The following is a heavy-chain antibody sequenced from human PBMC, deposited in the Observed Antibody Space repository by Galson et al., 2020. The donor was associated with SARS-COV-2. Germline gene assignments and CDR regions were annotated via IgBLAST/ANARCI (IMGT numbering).Heavy chain of an antibody. Sequence: SETLSLTCTVSGGSVSSGSYFWSWIRQPPGRGLEFIGYVYSNGGTQYNPSLNSRVTMSVDTPKNQVSLTLTSVTAADTAVYYWARGSVFGVVISDYWGRGTMVTVSS. V-gene: IGHV4-61*01. J-gene: IGHJ4*03. D-gene: IGHD3-3*01. CDR3: ARGSVFGVVISDY. CDR2: VYSNGGT. CDR1: GGSVSSGSYF.